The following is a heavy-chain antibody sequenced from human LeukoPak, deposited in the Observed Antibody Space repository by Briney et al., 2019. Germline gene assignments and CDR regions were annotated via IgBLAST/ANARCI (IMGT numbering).Heavy chain of an antibody. CDR3: ARSGRGVDSFYFYMDV. Sequence: GGSLRLSCAATGFTFSSYEMNWVRQAPGKVLEWVSYISSSGSTIYYADSVKGRFTISRDNAKNSLYLQMNSLRAEDTAVYYCARSGRGVDSFYFYMDVWGKGTTVTVSS. CDR1: GFTFSSYE. CDR2: ISSSGSTI. V-gene: IGHV3-48*03. J-gene: IGHJ6*03. D-gene: IGHD3-10*01.